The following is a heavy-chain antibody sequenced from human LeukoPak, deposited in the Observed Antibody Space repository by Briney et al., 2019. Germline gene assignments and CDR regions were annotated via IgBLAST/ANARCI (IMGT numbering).Heavy chain of an antibody. V-gene: IGHV4-34*01. CDR3: ARLSSWFDP. Sequence: KPSETLSLTCAVYGGSFSGYYWSWIRQPPGKGLEWIGSIYYSGSTYYNPSLKSRVTISVDTSKNQFSLKLSSVTAADTAVYYCARLSSWFDPWGQGTLVTVSS. CDR2: IYYSGST. CDR1: GGSFSGYY. J-gene: IGHJ5*02.